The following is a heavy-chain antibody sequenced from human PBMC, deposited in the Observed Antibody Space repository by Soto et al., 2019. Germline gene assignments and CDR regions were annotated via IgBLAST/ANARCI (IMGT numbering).Heavy chain of an antibody. J-gene: IGHJ4*02. V-gene: IGHV4-61*05. CDR3: ARRSGYDSFDY. CDR1: GGSISSSSYY. D-gene: IGHD5-12*01. CDR2: IYYSGST. Sequence: SETLSLTCTVSGGSISSSSYYWSWIRQPPGKGLEWIGYIYYSGSTNYNPSLKIRVTISLDTSKNQFSLKLSSVTAADTAVYYCARRSGYDSFDYWGQGTLVTVSS.